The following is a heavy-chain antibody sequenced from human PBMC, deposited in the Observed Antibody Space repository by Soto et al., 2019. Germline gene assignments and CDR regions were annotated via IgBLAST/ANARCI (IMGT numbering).Heavy chain of an antibody. CDR2: IYWNDFK. CDR3: AHSRGYNGYEGPPLYEMDV. V-gene: IGHV2-5*01. J-gene: IGHJ6*02. D-gene: IGHD5-12*01. Sequence: YGPTLGNATQTLTLTCPCYRFSVKTSGVGVGWIRQPPGKTLEWLALIYWNDFKRYTPSLESRLTITKDTSKNQVVLTVTNVDPADTATYYCAHSRGYNGYEGPPLYEMDVWGQGTTVTVSS. CDR1: RFSVKTSGVG.